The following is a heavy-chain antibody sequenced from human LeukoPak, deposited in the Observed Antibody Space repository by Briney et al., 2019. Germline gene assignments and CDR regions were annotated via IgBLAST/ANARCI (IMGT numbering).Heavy chain of an antibody. V-gene: IGHV3-7*01. D-gene: IGHD5-12*01. CDR2: INQDGSEE. CDR3: VRDGGVSGYDLLDY. Sequence: GGSLRLSCAASGFTFSNYWMSWVRQAPGKGLEWVAHINQDGSEEHYMDSVKARFIISRDNAKNSLSLQMDSLRAEDTAVYYCVRDGGVSGYDLLDYRGQGTLVTVSS. J-gene: IGHJ4*02. CDR1: GFTFSNYW.